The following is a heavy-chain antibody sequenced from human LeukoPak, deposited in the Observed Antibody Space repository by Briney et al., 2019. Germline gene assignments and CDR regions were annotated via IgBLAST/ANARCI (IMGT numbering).Heavy chain of an antibody. CDR3: SGGGAFDM. D-gene: IGHD6-25*01. CDR2: IWYDGSNK. CDR1: GFTFSSYG. Sequence: GSLRLSCAASGFTFSSYGMHWVRQAPGKGLEWVAVIWYDGSNKYYADSVKGRFTISRDNSKNTLYLQMNSLSAEDTALYYCSGGGAFDMWGQGTMVTVSS. J-gene: IGHJ3*02. V-gene: IGHV3-33*01.